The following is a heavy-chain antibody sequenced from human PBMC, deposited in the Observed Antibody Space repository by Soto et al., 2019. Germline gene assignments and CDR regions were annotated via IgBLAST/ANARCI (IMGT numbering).Heavy chain of an antibody. CDR2: IWYDGTQK. CDR3: ARAGGTTVTGRWHFDS. J-gene: IGHJ4*02. Sequence: QVQLEESGGGVVQPGRSLRLSCEASGFTFNTYSMHWVRQPPGKGLEWLAAIWYDGTQKYYADSVKGRFIISRDNSKKKLYLEMNSLRAEDTAVYYCARAGGTTVTGRWHFDSWGQGTLVTVSS. CDR1: GFTFNTYS. V-gene: IGHV3-33*01. D-gene: IGHD4-17*01.